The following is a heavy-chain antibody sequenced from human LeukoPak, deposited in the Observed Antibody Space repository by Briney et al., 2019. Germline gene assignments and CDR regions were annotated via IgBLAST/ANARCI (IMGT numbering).Heavy chain of an antibody. D-gene: IGHD3-9*01. CDR1: GFTFNTFN. CDR2: ITSGGDYI. V-gene: IGHV3-21*01. J-gene: IGHJ4*02. Sequence: RGSLRLSCAASGFTFNTFNMNWVRQAPGKGLEWVSSITSGGDYIYYADSVKGRFTTSRDNAKNSLSLQLNSLRVEDTAVYYCARGHYDVLAASYKWTPDYWGQGTLVTVSS. CDR3: ARGHYDVLAASYKWTPDY.